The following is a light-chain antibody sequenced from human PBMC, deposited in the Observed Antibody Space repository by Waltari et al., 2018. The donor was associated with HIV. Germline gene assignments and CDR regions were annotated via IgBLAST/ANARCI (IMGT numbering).Light chain of an antibody. CDR1: SSDVGGYNY. CDR3: SSYTSSSTLVV. J-gene: IGLJ1*01. CDR2: DVS. V-gene: IGLV2-14*01. Sequence: QSALTQPASVSGSPGQSITISCTGTSSDVGGYNYVSWYQQHPGKAPKLMIYDVSKRPAGVSNRFSCSKSGNTASLTISGLQAEDEADYYCSSYTSSSTLVVFGTGTKVIVL.